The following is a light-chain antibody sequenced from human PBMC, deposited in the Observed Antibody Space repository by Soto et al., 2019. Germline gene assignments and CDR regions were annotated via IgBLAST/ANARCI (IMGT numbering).Light chain of an antibody. Sequence: EIWMPQSPPTLSVSPGERVTLSCRASQTISSNLAWYQQKPGQAPRLLIYGSSIRATGISARFSGSGSGTEFTLTISSLQSEDLAVYYCQQYNNWPRAFGQGTKV. CDR1: QTISSN. J-gene: IGKJ1*01. CDR3: QQYNNWPRA. V-gene: IGKV3-15*01. CDR2: GSS.